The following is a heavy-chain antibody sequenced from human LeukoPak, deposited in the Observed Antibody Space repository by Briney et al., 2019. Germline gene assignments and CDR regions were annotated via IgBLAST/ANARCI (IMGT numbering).Heavy chain of an antibody. V-gene: IGHV4-61*01. Sequence: SETLSLTCTVSGGSISSGSYYWSWIRQPPGKGLEWIGHICHTGSTNYNPSLKSRVTISLDTSKNQFSLKLTSVSAADTAVYYCARDVRTINVLTGYYRPYYFGYWGQGTLVTVSS. D-gene: IGHD3-9*01. J-gene: IGHJ4*02. CDR1: GGSISSGSYY. CDR2: ICHTGST. CDR3: ARDVRTINVLTGYYRPYYFGY.